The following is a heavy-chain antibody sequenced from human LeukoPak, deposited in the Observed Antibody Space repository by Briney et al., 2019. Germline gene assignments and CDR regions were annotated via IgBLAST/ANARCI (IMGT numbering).Heavy chain of an antibody. CDR2: MNPNSGNT. CDR3: ARQGAPGYSSGWFLRSYYYYYYYMDV. Sequence: ASVKVSCKASGYTFTSYDINWVRQATGQGLEWMGWMNPNSGNTGYAQKFQGRVTMTRNTSISTAYMELSSLRYEDTAVYYCARQGAPGYSSGWFLRSYYYYYYYMDVWGKGTTVTVSS. CDR1: GYTFTSYD. V-gene: IGHV1-8*01. D-gene: IGHD6-19*01. J-gene: IGHJ6*03.